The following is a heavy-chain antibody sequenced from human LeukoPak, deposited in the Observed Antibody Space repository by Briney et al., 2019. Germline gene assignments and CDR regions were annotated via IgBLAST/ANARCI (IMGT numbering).Heavy chain of an antibody. CDR3: ARDRSSCSGGSCTEVLDY. J-gene: IGHJ4*02. D-gene: IGHD2-15*01. Sequence: SETLSLTCTVSGGSISSGSYYWSWIRQPAGKGLEWIGRIYTSGSTKYNPSLKSRVTISVDRSKNQFSLKLSSVTAADTAVYYCARDRSSCSGGSCTEVLDYWGQGTLVTVSS. V-gene: IGHV4-61*02. CDR2: IYTSGST. CDR1: GGSISSGSYY.